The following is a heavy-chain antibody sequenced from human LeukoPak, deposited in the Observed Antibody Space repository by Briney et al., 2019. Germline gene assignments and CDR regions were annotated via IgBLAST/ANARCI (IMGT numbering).Heavy chain of an antibody. V-gene: IGHV3-11*01. CDR2: IDKSGTNI. Sequence: GRSLRLSCAASGFIFSDHYMGWIRQAPGKGLEWVSYIDKSGTNIDYADSVKGRFTVSRDNTRNSLFLQMNSLSAEDTAVYFCAREERRLYGNPDHWGQGTLVTVSS. J-gene: IGHJ4*02. CDR1: GFIFSDHY. D-gene: IGHD2/OR15-2a*01. CDR3: AREERRLYGNPDH.